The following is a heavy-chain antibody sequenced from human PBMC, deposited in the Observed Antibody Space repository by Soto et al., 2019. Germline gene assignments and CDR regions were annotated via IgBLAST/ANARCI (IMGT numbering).Heavy chain of an antibody. V-gene: IGHV1-69*06. J-gene: IGHJ3*02. CDR2: IIPMTGAT. CDR1: AGTFSDFT. Sequence: QVQLVQSGSEVKKPGSSVKVSCKASAGTFSDFTLSWLRQAPGRGLAWMGGIIPMTGATNNAQTLKGRLTITPDKSPGTVYMELNSRRSDGTAVYYCARYWSSGTLYGAFDIWGQGTEVTVSP. D-gene: IGHD1-1*01. CDR3: ARYWSSGTLYGAFDI.